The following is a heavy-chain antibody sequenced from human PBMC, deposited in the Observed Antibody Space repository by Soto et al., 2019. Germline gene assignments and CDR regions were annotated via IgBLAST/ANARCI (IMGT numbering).Heavy chain of an antibody. V-gene: IGHV1-69*01. CDR2: IIPIFGTA. J-gene: IGHJ4*02. D-gene: IGHD3-22*01. Sequence: HVQLVQSGAEVRKPGSSVRVSCKASGGSFYRHTISWVRQAPGQGLEWMGGIIPIFGTANHAQKFQGRVTIIADESTSTVYMELSSLRSDDTAIYYCARGWGYDSTDYYYAYWGQGTLVIVSS. CDR1: GGSFYRHT. CDR3: ARGWGYDSTDYYYAY.